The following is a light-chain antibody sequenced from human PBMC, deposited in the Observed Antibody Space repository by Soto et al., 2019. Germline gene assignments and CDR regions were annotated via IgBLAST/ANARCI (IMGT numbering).Light chain of an antibody. CDR3: QQRSDWPIT. CDR2: DAS. J-gene: IGKJ5*01. CDR1: QSVSRF. Sequence: EVVLTQSPATLSLSPGERATLSCRASQSVSRFLAWYQQKPGQAPRLHIFDASHRATGIPARFSASGSGTDFTLTISSLESEDSAVYYGQQRSDWPITFGQATRPDI. V-gene: IGKV3-11*01.